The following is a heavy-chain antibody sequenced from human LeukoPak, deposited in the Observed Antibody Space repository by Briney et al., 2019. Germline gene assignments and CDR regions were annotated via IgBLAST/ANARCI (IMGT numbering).Heavy chain of an antibody. D-gene: IGHD3-22*01. Sequence: ASVKVSCKASGYTFTSYGISWVRQAPGQGLEWMGWISAYNGNTNYAQKLQGRVTMTTDTSTSTAYMELSSLRSEDTAVYYCARDAYYDSSGYYYPYYYYGMDVWAKGPRSPSP. CDR1: GYTFTSYG. J-gene: IGHJ6*02. CDR3: ARDAYYDSSGYYYPYYYYGMDV. V-gene: IGHV1-18*01. CDR2: ISAYNGNT.